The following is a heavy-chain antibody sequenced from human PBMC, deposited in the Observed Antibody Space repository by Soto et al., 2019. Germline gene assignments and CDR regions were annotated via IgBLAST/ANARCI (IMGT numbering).Heavy chain of an antibody. V-gene: IGHV1-18*01. D-gene: IGHD4-17*01. J-gene: IGHJ2*01. Sequence: QVQLLQSGAEVKEPGASVKVSCKTSGYMFSSHGLYWVREAPGQGLEWMGWISPKSGDTNYVQSLQGRLTLSTDTSTSTAYLELRSLTSYDTAVYYCRREAGDYDWYFDLWGRGTPVTVSS. CDR3: RREAGDYDWYFDL. CDR2: ISPKSGDT. CDR1: GYMFSSHG.